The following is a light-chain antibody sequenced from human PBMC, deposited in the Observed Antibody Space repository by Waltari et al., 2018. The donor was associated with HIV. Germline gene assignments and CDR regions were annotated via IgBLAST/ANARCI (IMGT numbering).Light chain of an antibody. CDR1: SSNLGAGYD. J-gene: IGLJ3*02. CDR2: WNT. Sequence: QSVLTQPPSVSGAPGQRVTISCSGSSSNLGAGYDIHWDQQLPGTAPRLLNYWNTKRPSGVPYRFSGPKFGPSAPPAIPGVQAGDWADYYCQSYDSSLSGWVFGGGTKLTVV. V-gene: IGLV1-40*01. CDR3: QSYDSSLSGWV.